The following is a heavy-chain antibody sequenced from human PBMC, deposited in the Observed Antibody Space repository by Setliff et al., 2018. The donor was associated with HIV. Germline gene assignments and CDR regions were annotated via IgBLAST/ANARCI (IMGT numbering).Heavy chain of an antibody. CDR1: GGSITSGNYF. Sequence: PSETLSLTCTVSGGSITSGNYFWTWIRQPAGKGQEWIGHIYTDGSTNYNPSFRSRVTISVDSSKNQFSLKLSSVTAADTAVYYCARDARWLQFPYFDYWGQGTLVTVSS. CDR3: ARDARWLQFPYFDY. V-gene: IGHV4-61*09. J-gene: IGHJ4*01. D-gene: IGHD5-12*01. CDR2: IYTDGST.